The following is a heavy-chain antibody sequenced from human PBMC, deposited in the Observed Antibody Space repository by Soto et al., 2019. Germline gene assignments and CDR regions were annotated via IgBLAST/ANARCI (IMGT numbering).Heavy chain of an antibody. Sequence: GASVKVSCKASGYTFTSYGISWVRQAPGQGLEWMGWISAYNGNTNYAQKLQGRVTMTTDTSTSTAYMELRSLRSDDTAVYYCARVNCSGGSCYSAYYYYYYMDVWGKGTTVTVSS. D-gene: IGHD2-15*01. CDR1: GYTFTSYG. V-gene: IGHV1-18*01. J-gene: IGHJ6*03. CDR3: ARVNCSGGSCYSAYYYYYYMDV. CDR2: ISAYNGNT.